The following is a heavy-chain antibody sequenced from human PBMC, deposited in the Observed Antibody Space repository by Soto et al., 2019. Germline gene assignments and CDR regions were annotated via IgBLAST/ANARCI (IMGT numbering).Heavy chain of an antibody. CDR3: ARLVVVAPVANV. Sequence: SETLSLTCSVSGGSVSYNSYYWGWIRQPPGKGLEWVGGIFYTGTTYYNPSLKDRLSISVDTSKNSFSLNLTSVTAADTAVYFCARLVVVAPVANVWGQGALVTVSS. CDR2: IFYTGTT. V-gene: IGHV4-39*01. CDR1: GGSVSYNSYY. D-gene: IGHD2-21*01. J-gene: IGHJ4*02.